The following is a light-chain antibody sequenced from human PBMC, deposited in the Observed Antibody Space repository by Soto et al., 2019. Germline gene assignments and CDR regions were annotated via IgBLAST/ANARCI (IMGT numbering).Light chain of an antibody. CDR1: SSDVGGYNY. V-gene: IGLV2-14*03. Sequence: QSALTQPASVSGSPGQSITISCTGTSSDVGGYNYVSWYQHHPGKAPKLMIYDVSNRPSGVSTRFSGSKSGNTASLTISGLQAYDEADYFCSSYTSSSTFVFGTGTKLTVL. J-gene: IGLJ1*01. CDR2: DVS. CDR3: SSYTSSSTFV.